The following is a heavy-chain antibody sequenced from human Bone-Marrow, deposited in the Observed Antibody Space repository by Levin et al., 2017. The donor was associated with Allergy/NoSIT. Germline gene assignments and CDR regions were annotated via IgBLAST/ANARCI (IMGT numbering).Heavy chain of an antibody. CDR3: AREPVSGNYYHYYHYYMDV. V-gene: IGHV4-61*02. CDR2: SYRSGSP. J-gene: IGHJ6*03. CDR1: GDSLTSGSYF. Sequence: SSETLSLTCSVSGDSLTSGSYFWNWIRQPAGKGLEWIGRSYRSGSPNYNPSLGSRVSISVDTSKNQFSLRLTSATAADTAVYFCAREPVSGNYYHYYHYYMDVWGEGTSVTVSS. D-gene: IGHD3-10*01.